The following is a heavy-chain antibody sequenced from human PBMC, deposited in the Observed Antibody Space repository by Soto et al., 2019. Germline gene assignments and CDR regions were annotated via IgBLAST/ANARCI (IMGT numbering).Heavy chain of an antibody. CDR1: GYAFTTYG. CDR2: ISAHNGNT. Sequence: QVHLVQSGAEGKKPGASVKVSCKGSGYAFTTYGITWVRQAPGQGLEWMAWISAHNGNTDYAQKLQGRVTVTRDTSTSTAYMELRSLRSDDTAVYYCARGRYGDYWGQGALVTVSS. J-gene: IGHJ4*02. D-gene: IGHD1-1*01. CDR3: ARGRYGDY. V-gene: IGHV1-18*01.